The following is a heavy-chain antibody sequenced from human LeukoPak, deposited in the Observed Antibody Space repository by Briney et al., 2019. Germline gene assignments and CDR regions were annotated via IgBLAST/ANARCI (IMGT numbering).Heavy chain of an antibody. Sequence: ASVKVSCKASGYTFTSYGISWVRRAPGQGLEWMGWISAYNGNTNYAQKLQGRVTMTTDTSTSTAYMELRSLRSDDTAVYYCASYNVDTAMVDYYYYGMDVWGQGTTVTVSS. CDR3: ASYNVDTAMVDYYYYGMDV. J-gene: IGHJ6*02. CDR1: GYTFTSYG. CDR2: ISAYNGNT. D-gene: IGHD5-18*01. V-gene: IGHV1-18*01.